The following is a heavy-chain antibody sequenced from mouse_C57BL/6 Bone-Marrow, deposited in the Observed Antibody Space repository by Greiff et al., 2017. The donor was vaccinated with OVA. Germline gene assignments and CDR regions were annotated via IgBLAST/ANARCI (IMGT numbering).Heavy chain of an antibody. CDR1: AYPFTSYG. CDR3: ARENLYYGSAWFAY. J-gene: IGHJ3*01. V-gene: IGHV1-81*01. CDR2: IYPRSGNT. Sequence: QVQLQQSGAELARPGASVKLSCKASAYPFTSYGISWVKQRPGQGLEWIGEIYPRSGNTYYNEKFKGKATLTADKSSSTAYMELRSLTSEDSAVYFCARENLYYGSAWFAYWGQGTLVTVSA. D-gene: IGHD1-1*01.